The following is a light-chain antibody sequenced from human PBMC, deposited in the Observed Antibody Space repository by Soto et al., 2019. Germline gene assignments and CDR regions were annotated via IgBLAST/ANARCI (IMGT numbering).Light chain of an antibody. J-gene: IGLJ1*01. CDR3: SSYTSSSTPYV. CDR1: SSDVGGYNY. V-gene: IGLV2-14*01. Sequence: QSALTQPASVSGSPGQSITISCTGTSSDVGGYNYVAWYQQQPGKAPKLMIYEVSNRPSGVSNRFSGSKSGNTASLTISGLQAEDEADYYCSSYTSSSTPYVFGTGTKLTV. CDR2: EVS.